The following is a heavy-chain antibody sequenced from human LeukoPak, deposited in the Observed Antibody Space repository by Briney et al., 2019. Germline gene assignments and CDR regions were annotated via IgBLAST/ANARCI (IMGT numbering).Heavy chain of an antibody. Sequence: SETLSLTCSVSGDSITNYYWSWIRQPPGKGLEWIGYIYYTGTTNYNPSLKSRVTISVDTSKNQFSLNLTSVTAADTAVYYCARGGGYASAIGYWGQGTLVTVSS. CDR1: GDSITNYY. V-gene: IGHV4-59*01. J-gene: IGHJ4*02. D-gene: IGHD5-12*01. CDR2: IYYTGTT. CDR3: ARGGGYASAIGY.